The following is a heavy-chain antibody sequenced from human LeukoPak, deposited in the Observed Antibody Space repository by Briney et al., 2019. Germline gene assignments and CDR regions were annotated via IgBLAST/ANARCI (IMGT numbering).Heavy chain of an antibody. CDR2: INPNSGGT. CDR1: GYTFTGYY. J-gene: IGHJ6*02. D-gene: IGHD5-18*01. CDR3: ARGAWIQLSHGYYYYGMDV. Sequence: ASVKVSCKASGYTFTGYYMHWVRQAPGQGLEWMGWINPNSGGTNYAQKFQGRVTMTRDTSISTAHMELSRLRSDDTAVYYCARGAWIQLSHGYYYYGMDVWGQGTTVTVSS. V-gene: IGHV1-2*02.